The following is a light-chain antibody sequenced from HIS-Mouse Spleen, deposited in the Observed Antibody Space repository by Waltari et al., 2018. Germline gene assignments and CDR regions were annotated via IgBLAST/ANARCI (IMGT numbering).Light chain of an antibody. J-gene: IGKJ1*01. V-gene: IGKV1-9*01. CDR3: QQHNSYPPT. CDR1: QVISSY. CDR2: AAS. Sequence: DSQLTQPPSFLSASVGDSVTITCQASQVISSYLAWYQQKPGKTPKLLIYAASTLQSGVPSRFSGSGSATEFTLTISSLQAEDFATYYCQQHNSYPPTFGQGTKVEIK.